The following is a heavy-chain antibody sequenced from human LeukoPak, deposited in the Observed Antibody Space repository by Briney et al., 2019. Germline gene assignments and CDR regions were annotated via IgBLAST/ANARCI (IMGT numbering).Heavy chain of an antibody. V-gene: IGHV3-7*01. CDR2: IKQDGSEK. Sequence: GGSLRLSCAASGFTFSSYWMSWVRQAPGKGLEWVANIKQDGSEKYYVDSVKGRFTISRDSAKNSLYLQMNSLRAEDTAVYYCAREGGSGWYGGNYFDYWGQGTLVTVSS. D-gene: IGHD6-19*01. CDR1: GFTFSSYW. J-gene: IGHJ4*02. CDR3: AREGGSGWYGGNYFDY.